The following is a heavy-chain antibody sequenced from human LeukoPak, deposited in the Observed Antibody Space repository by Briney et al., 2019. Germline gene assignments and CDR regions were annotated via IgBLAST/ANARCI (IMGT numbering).Heavy chain of an antibody. V-gene: IGHV3-48*02. CDR1: GFTFSSYT. D-gene: IGHD1-26*01. Sequence: GGSLRLSCAASGFTFSSYTMNWVRQAPGKGLDWVSYISSSSTIYYADSVKGRFTISRDNAKNSLYLQMNSLRDEDTAVYYCARARGLYYGMDVWGQGTTVTVSS. J-gene: IGHJ6*02. CDR3: ARARGLYYGMDV. CDR2: ISSSSTI.